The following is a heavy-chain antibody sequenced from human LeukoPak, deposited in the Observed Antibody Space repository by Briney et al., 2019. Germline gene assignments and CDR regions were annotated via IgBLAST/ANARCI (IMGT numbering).Heavy chain of an antibody. V-gene: IGHV3-7*03. CDR3: ARVATGGHYNFFYS. D-gene: IGHD4-23*01. CDR1: RFGFSGYR. Sequence: PGGSLRLSCAASRFGFSGYRLTGVRPAAGKGVEGVADINQDETLIHYVDSVKGLFTLSRDNAKRSLSLQMNSLRAEDTAVYFCARVATGGHYNFFYSWGQGTLVAVSS. CDR2: INQDETLI. J-gene: IGHJ4*02.